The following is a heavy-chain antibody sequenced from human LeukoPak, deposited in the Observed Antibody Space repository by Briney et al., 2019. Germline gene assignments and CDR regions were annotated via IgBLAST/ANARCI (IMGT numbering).Heavy chain of an antibody. J-gene: IGHJ3*02. CDR3: ARIRFWDAFDI. CDR1: GGSISSYY. D-gene: IGHD3-16*01. V-gene: IGHV4-59*08. CDR2: IYYSGST. Sequence: MTSETLSLTCTVSGGSISSYYWSWIRQPPGKGLEWIGYIYYSGSTNYNPSLKSRVTISVDTSKNQFSLKLSSVTAADTAVYYCARIRFWDAFDIWGQGTMVTVSS.